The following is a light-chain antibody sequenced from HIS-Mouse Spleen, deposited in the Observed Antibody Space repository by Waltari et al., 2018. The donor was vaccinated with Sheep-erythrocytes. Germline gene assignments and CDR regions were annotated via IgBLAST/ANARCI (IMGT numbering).Light chain of an antibody. V-gene: IGLV3-19*01. CDR2: GKN. Sequence: SSELTQDPAVSVALGQTVRIPRQGDSLRRYYASWYQQKPGQAPVLVIHGKNNRPSGIPDRFSGSSSRNTASLTITGAQAEDEADYYCNSRDSSGKVFGGGTKLTVL. J-gene: IGLJ2*01. CDR3: NSRDSSGKV. CDR1: SLRRYY.